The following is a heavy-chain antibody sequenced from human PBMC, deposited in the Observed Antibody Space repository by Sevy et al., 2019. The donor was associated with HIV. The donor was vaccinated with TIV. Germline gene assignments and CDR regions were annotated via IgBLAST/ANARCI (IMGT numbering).Heavy chain of an antibody. Sequence: SLRLSCAASGFTFSDYDMHWVRQTPGKGLEWVAVIWYDGSTKYYADSVKGRFTISRDNSKNTLYLQMNSLRAEDTAVYYCARDKLLPVMVSMVRGALSYYFDYWGQGTLVTVSS. CDR1: GFTFSDYD. CDR3: ARDKLLPVMVSMVRGALSYYFDY. V-gene: IGHV3-33*01. CDR2: IWYDGSTK. D-gene: IGHD3-10*01. J-gene: IGHJ4*02.